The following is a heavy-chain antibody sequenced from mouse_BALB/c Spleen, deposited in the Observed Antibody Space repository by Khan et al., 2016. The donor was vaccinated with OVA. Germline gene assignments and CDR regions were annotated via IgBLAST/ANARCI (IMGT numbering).Heavy chain of an antibody. Sequence: QVRLQQSGAELARPSASVTMSCKASGYTFTTYTIHWVKQRPGQGLEWIGYIIPSNDYTNYNQKFKNRTTLTADKSSSTAYMQLSSLTSEDAAVYYCAREGAYYRSDGWFAYWGQGTLVTVSA. CDR1: GYTFTTYT. J-gene: IGHJ3*01. D-gene: IGHD2-14*01. CDR3: AREGAYYRSDGWFAY. CDR2: IIPSNDYT. V-gene: IGHV1-4*01.